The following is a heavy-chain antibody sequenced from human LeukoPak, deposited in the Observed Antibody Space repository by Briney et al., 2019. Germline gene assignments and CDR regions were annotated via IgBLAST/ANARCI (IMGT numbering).Heavy chain of an antibody. D-gene: IGHD3-16*02. CDR1: GGSISRYY. V-gene: IGHV4-59*01. Sequence: SETLSLTCTVSGGSISRYYWSWIRQPPGKGLEWIGYIYGRGSTNDNPSPKSRVTVSVDTSKNQFSLNLNSVTAADTAVYYCAREDVWGNNRPKGHFDYWGQGTLVTVSS. CDR2: IYGRGST. CDR3: AREDVWGNNRPKGHFDY. J-gene: IGHJ4*02.